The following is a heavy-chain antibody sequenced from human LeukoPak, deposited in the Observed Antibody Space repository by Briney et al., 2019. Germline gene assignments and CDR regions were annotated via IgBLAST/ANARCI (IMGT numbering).Heavy chain of an antibody. CDR3: ATLYSYGADY. J-gene: IGHJ4*02. V-gene: IGHV4-59*01. CDR2: IYYSGST. D-gene: IGHD5-18*01. CDR1: GVSISSYY. Sequence: SETLSLTCTVSGVSISSYYRSWIRQPPGKGLEWIGCIYYSGSTYYNPSLKSRVTISLDTSKNHFSLKLSSVTAADTAVYYCATLYSYGADYWGQGTLVTVSS.